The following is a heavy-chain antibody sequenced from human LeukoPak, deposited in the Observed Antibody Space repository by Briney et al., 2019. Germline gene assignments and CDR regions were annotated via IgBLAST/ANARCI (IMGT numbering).Heavy chain of an antibody. D-gene: IGHD5/OR15-5a*01. CDR3: ARDRGQGLDY. CDR2: IWYDGSNK. J-gene: IGHJ4*02. V-gene: IGHV3-33*01. CDR1: GFTFSSYG. Sequence: PGGSLRLSCAAYGFTFSSYGMHWVRQAQGKGLVWLAVIWYDGSNKYYADSVKGRFTISRDNSKNTLYLQMHSLRAEDTAVYYCARDRGQGLDYWGQGTLVTVSS.